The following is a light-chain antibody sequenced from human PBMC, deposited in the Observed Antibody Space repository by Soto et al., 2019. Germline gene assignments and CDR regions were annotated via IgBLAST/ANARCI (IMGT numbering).Light chain of an antibody. CDR2: DVS. CDR3: CSYAGSYTFVV. Sequence: QSVLTQPRSVSGSPGQSVTISCTGASSDIGTYNYVSWYQHHPGKAPKLMIYDVSQRPSGVPDRFSGSKSGNTASLTISGLRAGDEADYYCCSYAGSYTFVVFGTGTKVTVL. V-gene: IGLV2-11*01. J-gene: IGLJ1*01. CDR1: SSDIGTYNY.